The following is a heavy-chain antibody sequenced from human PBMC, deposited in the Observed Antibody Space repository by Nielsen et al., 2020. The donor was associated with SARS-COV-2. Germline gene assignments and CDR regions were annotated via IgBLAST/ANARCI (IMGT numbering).Heavy chain of an antibody. CDR2: IYHSGST. J-gene: IGHJ6*02. D-gene: IGHD2-15*01. Sequence: WIRQPPGKGLEWIGYIYHSGSTYYNPSLKSRVTISVDRSKNQFSLKLSSVTAADTAVYYCARDPPRGCSGGSCYRLGLQGMDVWGQGTTVTVSS. V-gene: IGHV4-30-2*01. CDR3: ARDPPRGCSGGSCYRLGLQGMDV.